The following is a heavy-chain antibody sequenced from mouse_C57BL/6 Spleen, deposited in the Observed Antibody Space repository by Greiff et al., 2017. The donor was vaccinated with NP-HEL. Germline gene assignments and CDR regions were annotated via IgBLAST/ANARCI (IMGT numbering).Heavy chain of an antibody. Sequence: QVQLQQPGAELVRPGSSVKLSCKASGYTFTSYWMHWVKQRPIQGLEWIGNIDPSDSETHYTQKFKGKATLTVDNSSSTAYMQLSSLTTEDAAVYYCARGDYAGVNYYAMDYWGQGTSVTASS. V-gene: IGHV1-52*01. D-gene: IGHD2-4*01. CDR2: IDPSDSET. J-gene: IGHJ4*01. CDR3: ARGDYAGVNYYAMDY. CDR1: GYTFTSYW.